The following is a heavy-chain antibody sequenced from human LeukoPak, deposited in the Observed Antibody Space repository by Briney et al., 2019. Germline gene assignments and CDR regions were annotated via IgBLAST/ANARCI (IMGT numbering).Heavy chain of an antibody. V-gene: IGHV4-34*01. J-gene: IGHJ4*02. CDR1: GGSFSGYY. D-gene: IGHD3-10*01. CDR3: ARGRGYGSGSPPYYFDY. Sequence: SETLSLTCAVYGGSFSGYYWSWIRQPPGKGLEWIGEINHSGSTNYNPSLKSRVTISADTSKNQFSLKLSSVTAADTAVYYCARGRGYGSGSPPYYFDYWGQGTLVTVSS. CDR2: INHSGST.